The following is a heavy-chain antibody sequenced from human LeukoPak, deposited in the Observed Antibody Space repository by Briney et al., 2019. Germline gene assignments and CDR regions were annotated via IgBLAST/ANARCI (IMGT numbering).Heavy chain of an antibody. D-gene: IGHD1-26*01. V-gene: IGHV1-46*01. Sequence: GASVKVSCKASGYTFTGYYMHWVRQAPGQGLEWMGIINPSGGSTSYAQKFQGRVTMTRDTSTSTVYMELSSLRSEDTAVYYCARDLGFGSGSYSAHYYYYYYMDVWGKGTTVTVSS. CDR3: ARDLGFGSGSYSAHYYYYYYMDV. CDR2: INPSGGST. CDR1: GYTFTGYY. J-gene: IGHJ6*03.